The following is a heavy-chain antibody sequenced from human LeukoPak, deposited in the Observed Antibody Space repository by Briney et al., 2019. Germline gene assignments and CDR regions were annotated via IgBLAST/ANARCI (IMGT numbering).Heavy chain of an antibody. D-gene: IGHD6-25*01. CDR1: GYTFTSYD. Sequence: ASVKVSCKASGYTFTSYDINWVRQATGQGLEWMGWMNPNSGNTGYAQKFQGRVTITRNTSISTAYMELSSLRSEDTAVYYCAREPDTYNSGYFQHWGQGTLVTVSS. CDR2: MNPNSGNT. J-gene: IGHJ1*01. CDR3: AREPDTYNSGYFQH. V-gene: IGHV1-8*03.